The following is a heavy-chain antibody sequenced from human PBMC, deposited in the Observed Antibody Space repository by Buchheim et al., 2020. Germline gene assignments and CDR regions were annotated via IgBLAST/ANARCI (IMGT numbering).Heavy chain of an antibody. CDR3: ARRYGDDSYHLGY. D-gene: IGHD4-11*01. CDR2: INHSGRA. V-gene: IGHV4-34*01. CDR1: GGSFSGHY. J-gene: IGHJ4*02. Sequence: QVQLQQWGAGLLKPSETLSLTCAVYGGSFSGHYWNWIRQPPGKGLEWIGEINHSGRANYKPSLKSRVTILVDTSKNTFSLKLTSVTAADTAVYYCARRYGDDSYHLGYWGQGTL.